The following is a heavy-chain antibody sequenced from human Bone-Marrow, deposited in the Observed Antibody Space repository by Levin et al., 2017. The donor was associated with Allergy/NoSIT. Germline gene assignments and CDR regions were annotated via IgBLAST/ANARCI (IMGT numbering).Heavy chain of an antibody. CDR1: GFTFDDFS. CDR3: TKDSNLVWDAGWFDP. V-gene: IGHV3-9*01. CDR2: ISWNSGRI. D-gene: IGHD1-14*01. Sequence: LSGGSLRLSCTASGFTFDDFSMHWVRQPPGKGLEWVAGISWNSGRIGYADSVKGRFTISRDNANSSLYLQMNSLRLEDTALYYCTKDSNLVWDAGWFDPWGQGTLVTVSS. J-gene: IGHJ5*02.